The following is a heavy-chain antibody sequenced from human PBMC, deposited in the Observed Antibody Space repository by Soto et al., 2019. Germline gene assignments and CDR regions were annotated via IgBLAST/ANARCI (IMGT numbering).Heavy chain of an antibody. V-gene: IGHV3-23*01. CDR1: GFTFSTYA. CDR3: AREIATTGEYYFDY. CDR2: VSASGLNT. Sequence: GGSLRLSCAASGFTFSTYAMAWVRQAPGKGLEWVSGVSASGLNTDYADSARGRVTISRDNAKNTLYLQVNGLRAEDTAVYYCAREIATTGEYYFDYWGQGILVTVSS. J-gene: IGHJ4*02. D-gene: IGHD6-13*01.